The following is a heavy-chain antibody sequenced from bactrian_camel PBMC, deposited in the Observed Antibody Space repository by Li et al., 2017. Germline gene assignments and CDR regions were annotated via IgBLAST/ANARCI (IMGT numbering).Heavy chain of an antibody. CDR2: IGSDGRT. Sequence: QLVESGGGSVQAGGSLRLSCAVSGATYKYYCIGWFRQTPGKQREGVAAIGSDGRTTYAESVKGRFTISQDNAKNTLYLQLNSLKPEDTAMYYCGSWRCGMNPYSDADWGQGTQVTV. V-gene: IGHV3S53*01. CDR1: GATYKYYC. CDR3: GSWRCGMNPYSDAD. J-gene: IGHJ4*01. D-gene: IGHD1*01.